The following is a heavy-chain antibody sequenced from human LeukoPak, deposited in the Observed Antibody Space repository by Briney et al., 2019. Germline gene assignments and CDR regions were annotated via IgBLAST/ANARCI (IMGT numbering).Heavy chain of an antibody. CDR1: GYSISSGYY. J-gene: IGHJ6*03. D-gene: IGHD2-2*01. Sequence: KSSETLSLTCAVSGYSISSGYYWGWIRQPPGKELEWIGNIYHNRNTYYSPSLKSRVSILDDSSKNQFSLRLTSVTAADTAVYYCARHVPYCSSTSCYYYYMEVWGKGTTVTVSS. CDR2: IYHNRNT. V-gene: IGHV4-38-2*01. CDR3: ARHVPYCSSTSCYYYYMEV.